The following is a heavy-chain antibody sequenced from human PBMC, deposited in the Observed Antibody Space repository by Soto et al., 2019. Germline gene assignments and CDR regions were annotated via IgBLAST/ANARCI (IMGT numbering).Heavy chain of an antibody. CDR3: ARDDGCSGGSCYYYYGMDV. CDR2: ISSSSSYI. Sequence: VGSLRLSCAASGFTFSSYSMNWVRQAPGKGLEWVSSISSSSSYIYYADSVKGRFTISRDNAKNSLYLQMNSLRAEDTAVYYCARDDGCSGGSCYYYYGMDVWGQGTTVTVSS. CDR1: GFTFSSYS. V-gene: IGHV3-21*01. D-gene: IGHD2-15*01. J-gene: IGHJ6*02.